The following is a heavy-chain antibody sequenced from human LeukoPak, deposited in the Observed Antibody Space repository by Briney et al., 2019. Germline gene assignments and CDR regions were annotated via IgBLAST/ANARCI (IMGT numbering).Heavy chain of an antibody. CDR2: IYTSGST. V-gene: IGHV4-61*02. CDR1: GGSISSGSYY. CDR3: ARDLAFDY. Sequence: PSQTLSLTCTVSGGSISSGSYYWSWIRQPAGKGLEWIGRIYTSGSTNYNPSLKSRVTISVDTSKNQFSLKLSSVTAADTAVYYCARDLAFDYWGQGTLVTVSS. J-gene: IGHJ4*02.